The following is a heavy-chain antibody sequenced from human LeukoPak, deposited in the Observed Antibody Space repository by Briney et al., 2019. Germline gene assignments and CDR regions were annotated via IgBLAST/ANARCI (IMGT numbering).Heavy chain of an antibody. CDR2: IYSSGST. J-gene: IGHJ3*02. CDR3: ARGRRPPYYDSSGYYDGFDI. D-gene: IGHD3-22*01. CDR1: GDSISSYY. Sequence: SETLSLTCSVSGDSISSYYWSWIRQPAGKGLEWIGRIYSSGSTNYNPSLKSRVTMSVDTSKNQFSLNLNSVTAADTAVYYCARGRRPPYYDSSGYYDGFDIWGPGTMVTVSS. V-gene: IGHV4-4*07.